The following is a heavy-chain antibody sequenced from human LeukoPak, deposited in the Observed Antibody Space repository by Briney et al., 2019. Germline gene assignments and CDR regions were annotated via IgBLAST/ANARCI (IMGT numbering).Heavy chain of an antibody. D-gene: IGHD2-21*02. CDR2: IYYSGST. J-gene: IGHJ4*02. V-gene: IGHV4-59*01. CDR3: ARLGRGFRGDFGVDY. Sequence: SETLSLTCTVSGGSISSYYWSWIRQPPGKGLEWIGYIYYSGSTNYNPSLKSRVTISVDTSKNQFSLKLSSVTAADTAVYYCARLGRGFRGDFGVDYWGQGTLVTVSS. CDR1: GGSISSYY.